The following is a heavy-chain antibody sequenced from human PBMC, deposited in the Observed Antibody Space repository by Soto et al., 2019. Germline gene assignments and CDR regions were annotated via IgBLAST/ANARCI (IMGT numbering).Heavy chain of an antibody. D-gene: IGHD5-12*01. V-gene: IGHV5-51*01. CDR3: ARHSQYSGYYYFGTQESNEMDA. CDR2: IYPGDSDT. CDR1: GYSFTSYW. Sequence: GESLKISCKGSGYSFTSYWLGWARQWPGKGLEWMGIIYPGDSDTRYSPSFQGQVTISADKSISTAYLQWSSLKASDTAMYYCARHSQYSGYYYFGTQESNEMDAWPKRNTLTISS. J-gene: IGHJ6*04.